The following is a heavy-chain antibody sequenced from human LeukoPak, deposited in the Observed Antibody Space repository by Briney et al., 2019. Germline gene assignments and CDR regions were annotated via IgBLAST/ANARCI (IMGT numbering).Heavy chain of an antibody. Sequence: VSVKVSCKTSGYTFSSFDVIWVRQATGQGLEWMGWISAYNGNTNYAQKLQGRVTMTTDTSTSTAYMELRSLRSDDTAVYYCARDRKYYYDSSGLYYFDYWGQGTLVTVSS. D-gene: IGHD3-22*01. CDR2: ISAYNGNT. CDR1: GYTFSSFD. CDR3: ARDRKYYYDSSGLYYFDY. J-gene: IGHJ4*02. V-gene: IGHV1-18*01.